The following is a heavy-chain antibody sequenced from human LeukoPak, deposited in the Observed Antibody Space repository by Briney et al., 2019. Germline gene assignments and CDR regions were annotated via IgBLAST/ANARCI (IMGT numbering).Heavy chain of an antibody. V-gene: IGHV3-23*01. CDR1: GFTFSSYA. D-gene: IGHD2-15*01. CDR2: ISGSGFST. Sequence: GGSLRLSCAASGFTFSSYAMSWVRQAPAKGLEWVSTISGSGFSTYYADSVKGRFTISRDNSKNTLFLQMDSLRAEDTAVYYCAKATCGSCYFIDYWGQGALVTVSS. J-gene: IGHJ4*02. CDR3: AKATCGSCYFIDY.